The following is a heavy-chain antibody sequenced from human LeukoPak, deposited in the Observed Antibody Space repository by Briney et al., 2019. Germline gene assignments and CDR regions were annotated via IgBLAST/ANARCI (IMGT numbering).Heavy chain of an antibody. D-gene: IGHD1-1*01. Sequence: GGSLRLSCTTSGFTFGDYAMNWVRQAPGKGLEWVSSISSSSSYIYYAASVKGRFTISRDNAKNSLYLQMNRLRAEDTAVYYCARERQLERLAFGKEGSAFDYWGQGTLVTVSS. CDR3: ARERQLERLAFGKEGSAFDY. J-gene: IGHJ4*02. V-gene: IGHV3-21*01. CDR1: GFTFGDYA. CDR2: ISSSSSYI.